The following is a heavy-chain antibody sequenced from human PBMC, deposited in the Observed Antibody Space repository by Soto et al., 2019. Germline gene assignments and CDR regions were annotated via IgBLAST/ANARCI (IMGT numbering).Heavy chain of an antibody. J-gene: IGHJ4*02. CDR1: GFIFSNYA. CDR3: SKGRLSFDF. V-gene: IGHV3-23*01. Sequence: GGSLRLSCAASGFIFSNYAMNWVRQAPGKGLEWVSFVSANADGTFYADSVKGRFSISRDNSKNTLYLQMNNLRAEDTAIYDCSKGRLSFDFWGQGTLVTVSS. CDR2: VSANADGT.